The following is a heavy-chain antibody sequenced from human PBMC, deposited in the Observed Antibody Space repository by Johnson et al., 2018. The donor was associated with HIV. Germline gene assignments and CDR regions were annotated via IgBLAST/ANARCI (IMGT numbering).Heavy chain of an antibody. CDR2: INWNGGSK. CDR1: GFTFDDYG. Sequence: VQLVESGGGVVRPGGSLRLSCAASGFTFDDYGMSWVRQAPGKGLEWVSGINWNGGSKGYGDSVKGRFTISRDNAKNSLYMQMNSLRGEDAAMYYCARYPIRDDAFDIWGQGTRVTVSS. V-gene: IGHV3-20*04. CDR3: ARYPIRDDAFDI. J-gene: IGHJ3*02.